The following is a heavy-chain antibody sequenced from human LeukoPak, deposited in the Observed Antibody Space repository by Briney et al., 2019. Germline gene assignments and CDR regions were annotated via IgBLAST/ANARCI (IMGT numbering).Heavy chain of an antibody. CDR1: GFTFSSYA. V-gene: IGHV3-23*01. Sequence: GGSLRLSCAASGFTFSSYAMSWVRQAPGKGLEWVSAISGSGGSTYYADSVKGRFTISRDNSKNTLYLQMNSLRAEDTAVYYCAKVAGNYDILTGNYYYYYGMDVWGQGTTVTVSS. CDR3: AKVAGNYDILTGNYYYYYGMDV. J-gene: IGHJ6*02. D-gene: IGHD3-9*01. CDR2: ISGSGGST.